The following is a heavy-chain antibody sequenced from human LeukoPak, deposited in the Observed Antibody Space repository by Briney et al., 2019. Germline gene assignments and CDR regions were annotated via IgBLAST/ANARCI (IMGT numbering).Heavy chain of an antibody. CDR2: IYYSGST. V-gene: IGHV4-39*01. J-gene: IGHJ4*02. CDR3: ARPAYSSSSYFDY. D-gene: IGHD6-6*01. CDR1: GGSISSSSYY. Sequence: SETLSLTCTVSGGSISSSSYYWGWIRQPPGQGLEWIGSIYYSGSTYYNPSLKSRVTISVDTSKNQFSLKLSSVTAADTAVYYCARPAYSSSSYFDYWGQGTLVTVSS.